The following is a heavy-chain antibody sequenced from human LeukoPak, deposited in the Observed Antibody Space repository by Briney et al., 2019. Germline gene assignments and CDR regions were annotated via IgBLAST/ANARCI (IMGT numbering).Heavy chain of an antibody. Sequence: GGSLRLSCAASGFTFSDYYMSWIRQAPGKGLEWVSYISSSGSTIYCADSVKGRFTIYRDNAKNSLYLQMNSLRAEDTAVYYCARDRSVVVPAASAYYYGMDVWGQGTTVTVSS. CDR3: ARDRSVVVPAASAYYYGMDV. CDR2: ISSSGSTI. D-gene: IGHD2-2*01. J-gene: IGHJ6*02. V-gene: IGHV3-11*04. CDR1: GFTFSDYY.